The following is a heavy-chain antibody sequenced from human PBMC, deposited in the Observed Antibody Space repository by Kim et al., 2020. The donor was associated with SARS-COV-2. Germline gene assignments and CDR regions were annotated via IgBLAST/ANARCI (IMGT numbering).Heavy chain of an antibody. D-gene: IGHD6-19*01. CDR3: ARDKWRSSVGSNWFDP. J-gene: IGHJ5*02. V-gene: IGHV3-11*01. Sequence: VKGRFTISRDNAKNSLYLQMNSLRAEDTAVYYCARDKWRSSVGSNWFDPWGQGTLVTVSS.